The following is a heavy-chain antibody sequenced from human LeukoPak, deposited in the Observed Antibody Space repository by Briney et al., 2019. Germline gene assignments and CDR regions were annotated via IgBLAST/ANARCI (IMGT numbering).Heavy chain of an antibody. Sequence: PGGSLRLSCAASGFTFSNYAMNWVRQAPGKGLEWVSTISNSGGSTFYADSVEGRFTVSRDYSKNTLYLQMNSLRAEDTAIYYCAKRGGNFHSGNYDYWGQGTLVTVSS. V-gene: IGHV3-23*01. D-gene: IGHD3-10*01. J-gene: IGHJ4*02. CDR1: GFTFSNYA. CDR2: ISNSGGST. CDR3: AKRGGNFHSGNYDY.